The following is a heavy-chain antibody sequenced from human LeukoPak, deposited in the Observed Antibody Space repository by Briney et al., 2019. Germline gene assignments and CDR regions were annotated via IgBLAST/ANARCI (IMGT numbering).Heavy chain of an antibody. J-gene: IGHJ4*02. Sequence: GGSLRLSCAVSGFTFSTYSMTWVRQAPGKGLEWVSSISGSSRNTYYADSVKGRFTISRDNAKNSLYLQMNSLRAEDTAVYYCARGGTFGVDISDYWGQGTLVTVSS. CDR1: GFTFSTYS. V-gene: IGHV3-21*01. CDR2: ISGSSRNT. D-gene: IGHD3-3*01. CDR3: ARGGTFGVDISDY.